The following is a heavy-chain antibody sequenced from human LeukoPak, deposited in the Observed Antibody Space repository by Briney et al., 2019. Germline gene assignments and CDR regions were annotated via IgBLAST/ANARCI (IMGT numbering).Heavy chain of an antibody. J-gene: IGHJ6*02. Sequence: ASVKVSCKASGYTFTIYYMHWVRQAPGQGLEWMGIINPGGGSTSYAQKFQGRVTMTRDTSTSTVYMELSSLRSEDTAVYYCARGGTDSSSWYSYYYYGMDVWGQGTTVTVSS. CDR1: GYTFTIYY. V-gene: IGHV1-46*01. D-gene: IGHD6-13*01. CDR2: INPGGGST. CDR3: ARGGTDSSSWYSYYYYGMDV.